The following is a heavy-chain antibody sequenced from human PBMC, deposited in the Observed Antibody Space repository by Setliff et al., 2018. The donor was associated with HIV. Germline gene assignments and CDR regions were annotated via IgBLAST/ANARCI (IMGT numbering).Heavy chain of an antibody. D-gene: IGHD3-22*01. CDR3: ARGDYDSSGLPQYYYYYYMDV. V-gene: IGHV4-34*01. Sequence: PSETLSLTCAVYGGSFSDYYWSWIRQPPGKGLEWIGEINHSGRTIQSPSLGSRVTISIDTSKNQFSLKLSSVSAADTAVYYCARGDYDSSGLPQYYYYYYMDVWGKGTTVTVSS. CDR2: INHSGRT. CDR1: GGSFSDYY. J-gene: IGHJ6*03.